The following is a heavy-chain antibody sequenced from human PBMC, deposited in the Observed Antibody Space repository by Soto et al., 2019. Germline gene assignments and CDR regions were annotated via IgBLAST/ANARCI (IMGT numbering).Heavy chain of an antibody. CDR1: GGSISSYY. D-gene: IGHD6-19*01. CDR3: ARDSESRGWYYFDY. V-gene: IGHV4-59*01. Sequence: SETLSLTCTVSGGSISSYYWSWFRQPPGKGLEWIGYIYYSGSTNYNPSLESRVTISVDTSKNQFSLKLSSVTAADTAVYYCARDSESRGWYYFDYWGQGTLVT. J-gene: IGHJ4*02. CDR2: IYYSGST.